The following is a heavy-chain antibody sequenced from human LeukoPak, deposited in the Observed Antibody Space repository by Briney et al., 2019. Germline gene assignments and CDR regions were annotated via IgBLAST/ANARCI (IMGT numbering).Heavy chain of an antibody. V-gene: IGHV3-7*05. J-gene: IGHJ4*02. CDR1: GIAFSTNW. CDR3: AKGIYNWNDGIDY. CDR2: IHQDGNEK. D-gene: IGHD1-1*01. Sequence: PGGSLRLSCAASGIAFSTNWVTWVRQAPGKGLEWVANIHQDGNEKYYGDSVKGRFTISRDNAKNSVFLQMNSLRAEDTAVYYCAKGIYNWNDGIDYWGQGTLVTVSS.